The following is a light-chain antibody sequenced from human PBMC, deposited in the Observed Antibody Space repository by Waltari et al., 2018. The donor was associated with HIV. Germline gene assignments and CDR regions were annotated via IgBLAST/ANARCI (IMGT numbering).Light chain of an antibody. CDR3: QQRGNWPLT. J-gene: IGKJ5*01. CDR1: QGVSSY. V-gene: IGKV3-11*01. CDR2: DAS. Sequence: EIVLTQSPAPLSLSPGERATLSCRASQGVSSYLAWYQPKPGQAPGILIDDASSGPTGIPARFSGSESGTDFTLTINGLEPEDFAVYYCQQRGNWPLTFGQGTRLEMK.